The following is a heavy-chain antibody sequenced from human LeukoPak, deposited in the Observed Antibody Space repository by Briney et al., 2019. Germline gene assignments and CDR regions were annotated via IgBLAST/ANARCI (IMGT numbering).Heavy chain of an antibody. CDR3: ARDGAAAGTFDAFDI. V-gene: IGHV3-21*01. Sequence: GGSLRLSCAASGFTFSSYSMNWVRQAPGKGLEWVSSISSSSSYIYYADSVKGRFTISRDNSKNTLYLQMNSLRAEDTAVYYCARDGAAAGTFDAFDIWGQGTMVTVSS. D-gene: IGHD6-13*01. CDR2: ISSSSSYI. J-gene: IGHJ3*02. CDR1: GFTFSSYS.